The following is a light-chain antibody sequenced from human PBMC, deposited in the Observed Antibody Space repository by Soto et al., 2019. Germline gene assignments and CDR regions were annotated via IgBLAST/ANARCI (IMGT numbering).Light chain of an antibody. J-gene: IGKJ2*01. CDR2: GAS. CDR3: QQFDTSPYT. V-gene: IGKV3-20*01. CDR1: QSVSRY. Sequence: VLTQSPGTLSLSPGERATLSCRASQSVSRYLVWYQQKPGQAPRLLIYGASSRASGIPDRFSGSGSGTDFTLTIKRLGPEDTAVYYCQQFDTSPYTLGQGTKLEIK.